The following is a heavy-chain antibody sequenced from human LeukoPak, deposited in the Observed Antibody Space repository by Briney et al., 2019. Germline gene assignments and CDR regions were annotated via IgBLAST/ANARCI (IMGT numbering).Heavy chain of an antibody. CDR3: ARGSKGSSPYWYFDL. V-gene: IGHV6-1*01. D-gene: IGHD6-13*01. CDR1: GDSVSSNSAT. J-gene: IGHJ2*01. Sequence: QTLSLTCAISGDSVSSNSATWKCIRQSPSRCLEWRGRTYYRSKWYNDSSVSVTSRITINPDTSKNQFSLHLNSVAPEDTAVYYCARGSKGSSPYWYFDLWGRGTLVTVS. CDR2: TYYRSKWYN.